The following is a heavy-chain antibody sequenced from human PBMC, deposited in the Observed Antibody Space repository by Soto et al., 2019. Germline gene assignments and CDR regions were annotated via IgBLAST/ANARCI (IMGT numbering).Heavy chain of an antibody. V-gene: IGHV1-2*02. D-gene: IGHD3-10*01. CDR3: ARGYGTMVRGVTRYYYYGMDV. J-gene: IGHJ6*02. CDR2: INPNSGGT. Sequence: ASVKVSCKASGYTFTGYYMHWVRQAPGQGLEWMGWINPNSGGTNYAQKFQGRVTMTRDTSISTAYMELSRLRSDDTAVYYCARGYGTMVRGVTRYYYYGMDVWGQGTTVTVSS. CDR1: GYTFTGYY.